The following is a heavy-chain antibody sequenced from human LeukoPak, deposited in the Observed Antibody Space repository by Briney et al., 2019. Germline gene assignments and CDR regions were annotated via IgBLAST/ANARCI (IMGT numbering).Heavy chain of an antibody. V-gene: IGHV3-20*04. CDR2: ITWNGVTT. CDR1: GFIFVAHG. Sequence: GGSLRLSCAASGFIFVAHGMTWIRQCPGKGLEWVSGITWNGVTTAYANSVKGRFTISRDNAKNSLYLQMNSLRAEDTAVYYCAREGGATVTSSTTSGYYYMDVWGKGTTVTVSS. J-gene: IGHJ6*03. D-gene: IGHD4-17*01. CDR3: AREGGATVTSSTTSGYYYMDV.